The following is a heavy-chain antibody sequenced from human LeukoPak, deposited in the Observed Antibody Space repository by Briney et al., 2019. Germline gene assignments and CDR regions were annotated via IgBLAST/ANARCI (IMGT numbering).Heavy chain of an antibody. V-gene: IGHV1-69*05. Sequence: SVKVSCKASGGTFSSYAISWVRQAPGQGLEWMGRIIPIFGIANYAQKFQGRVTITTDESTSAAYMELSSLRSEDTAVYYCARDGAIAAAGTRPFDYWGQGTLVTVSS. J-gene: IGHJ4*02. CDR1: GGTFSSYA. D-gene: IGHD6-13*01. CDR3: ARDGAIAAAGTRPFDY. CDR2: IIPIFGIA.